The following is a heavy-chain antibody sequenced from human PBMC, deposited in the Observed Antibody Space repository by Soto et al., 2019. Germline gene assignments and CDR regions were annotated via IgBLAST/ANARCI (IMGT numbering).Heavy chain of an antibody. D-gene: IGHD1-7*01. CDR2: ISGSGGST. V-gene: IGHV3-23*01. CDR3: AKGNSWSPALVLDI. Sequence: GGSLRLSCAASGFTFSSYAMNWVRQATGKGLEWVSAISGSGGSTYYADSVKGRFTISRDSSKNTLYLQMNSLRAEDTAVYYCAKGNSWSPALVLDIWGQGTMVTVSS. CDR1: GFTFSSYA. J-gene: IGHJ3*02.